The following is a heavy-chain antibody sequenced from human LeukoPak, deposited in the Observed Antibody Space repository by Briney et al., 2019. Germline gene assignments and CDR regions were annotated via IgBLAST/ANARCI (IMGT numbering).Heavy chain of an antibody. J-gene: IGHJ4*02. V-gene: IGHV3-33*06. CDR3: AKPTSGSGSFLIDF. Sequence: GRSLRLSCAASGFTFRNYGMHWVRQAPGKGLEWVAVVWDDGSSKYYADSVKGRFTISRDNSKNTLYLQMNSLRVGDTAVYYCAKPTSGSGSFLIDFWGQGTLVTVSS. CDR2: VWDDGSSK. D-gene: IGHD1-26*01. CDR1: GFTFRNYG.